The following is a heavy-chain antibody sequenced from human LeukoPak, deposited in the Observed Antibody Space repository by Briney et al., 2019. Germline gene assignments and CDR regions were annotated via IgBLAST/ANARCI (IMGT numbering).Heavy chain of an antibody. D-gene: IGHD3-22*01. CDR1: GFTFSNYW. CDR3: AKSVGYHSDRSGYYWLGTFDS. CDR2: ISGSGGST. J-gene: IGHJ4*02. V-gene: IGHV3-23*01. Sequence: PGGSLRLSCAASGFTFSNYWMHWVRQAPGKGLEWVSAISGSGGSTYYADSVKGRFTISRDNSKNTLYLQMNSLRAEDTAVYYCAKSVGYHSDRSGYYWLGTFDSWGQGTLVTVSS.